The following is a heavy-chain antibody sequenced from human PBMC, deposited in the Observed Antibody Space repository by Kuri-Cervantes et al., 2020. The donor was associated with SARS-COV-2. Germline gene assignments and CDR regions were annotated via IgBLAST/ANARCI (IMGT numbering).Heavy chain of an antibody. CDR3: ARYSSSWSYY. V-gene: IGHV3-21*01. D-gene: IGHD6-13*01. CDR1: GFTFSSYS. J-gene: IGHJ4*02. Sequence: GESLKISCAASGFTFSSYSMNWVRQAPGKGLEWVSSISSSSSYIYYADSVKGRFTISRDNAKNSPYLQMNSLRAEDTAVYYCARYSSSWSYYWGQGTLVTVSS. CDR2: ISSSSSYI.